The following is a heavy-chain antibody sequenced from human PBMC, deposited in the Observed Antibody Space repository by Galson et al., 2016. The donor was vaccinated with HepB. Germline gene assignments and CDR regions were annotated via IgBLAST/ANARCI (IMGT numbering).Heavy chain of an antibody. CDR2: VSGSGAGT. J-gene: IGHJ4*02. Sequence: SLRLSCAGSGFTFGTYAMNWVRQTPGKGLEWVSVVSGSGAGTHYADSVKGRFTISRDDSKNTLYLQMNSLRAEDTAIYYCAKDLCGSTGCYGGLDYWGQGTLVTVSS. CDR1: GFTFGTYA. CDR3: AKDLCGSTGCYGGLDY. D-gene: IGHD2-2*01. V-gene: IGHV3-23*01.